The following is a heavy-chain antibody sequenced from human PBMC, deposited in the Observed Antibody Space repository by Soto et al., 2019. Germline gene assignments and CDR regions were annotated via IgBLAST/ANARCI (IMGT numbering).Heavy chain of an antibody. CDR1: GGSISSGTYS. CDR2: IYHHGIT. J-gene: IGHJ5*02. D-gene: IGHD3-16*01. Sequence: QLQLQESGSGLVKPSQTLSLTCTVSGGSISSGTYSWSWIRQPPGKGLEWIGYIYHHGITYYNPSLKSRVTMSVDGSNNQFSLRLTSVTAADTAVYYCARGRQQPGGHWFHPWGLGTLVTVSS. V-gene: IGHV4-30-2*01. CDR3: ARGRQQPGGHWFHP.